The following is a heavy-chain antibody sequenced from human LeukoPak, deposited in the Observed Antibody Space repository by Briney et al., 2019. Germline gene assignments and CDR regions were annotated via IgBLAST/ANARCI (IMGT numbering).Heavy chain of an antibody. CDR1: GFTLSSHT. Sequence: PGGSLRLSCAASGFTLSSHTMNWVRQAPGRGVEWVSAISSNDNQYTDAVEGGFTIYRDNAKNELYVQKERLRGGDRAVYYCASLPTAASYMDVWGKGTTVTVSS. J-gene: IGHJ6*03. CDR3: ASLPTAASYMDV. V-gene: IGHV3-21*01. CDR2: ISSNDN. D-gene: IGHD6-25*01.